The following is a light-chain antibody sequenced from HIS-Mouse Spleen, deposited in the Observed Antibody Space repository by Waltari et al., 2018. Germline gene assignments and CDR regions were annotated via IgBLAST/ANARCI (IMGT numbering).Light chain of an antibody. CDR1: QSVLYSSNNKNY. V-gene: IGKV4-1*01. CDR3: QQYYSTIT. Sequence: DIVMTQSPDSLAVSLGERATINCKSSQSVLYSSNNKNYLAWYQQKHGPPPNLLIYWAPTRESGVPDRFSGSESGTDFTLTISSLQAEDVAVYYCQQYYSTITFGQGTRLEIK. CDR2: WAP. J-gene: IGKJ5*01.